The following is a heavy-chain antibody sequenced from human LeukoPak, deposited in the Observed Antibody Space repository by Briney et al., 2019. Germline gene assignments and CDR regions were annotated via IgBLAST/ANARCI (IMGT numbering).Heavy chain of an antibody. D-gene: IGHD6-19*01. CDR1: GYTFTSDA. CDR3: AKCSTSAYTTGWCNWIDP. CDR2: TVSRGTT. J-gene: IGHJ5*02. V-gene: IGHV3-23*01. Sequence: GGSLRLSCVASGYTFTSDAMNWVRQAPGKGLEWVSSTVSRGTTQYADSVKGRFTASRDTSKNTLYLQMNSLRADDTAVYYCAKCSTSAYTTGWCNWIDPWGQGTLVTVSS.